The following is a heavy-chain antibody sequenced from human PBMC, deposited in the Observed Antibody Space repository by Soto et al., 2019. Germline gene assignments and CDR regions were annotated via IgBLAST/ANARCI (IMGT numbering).Heavy chain of an antibody. J-gene: IGHJ5*02. CDR1: GGSISSSNW. Sequence: QVQLQESGPGLVKPSGTLSLTCAVSGGSISSSNWWSWVRQPPGKGLEWIGEIYHSGSTNYNPSLTSRVTISIDKSKNQFSLKLSSVTAADTAVYYCARRWMVRGVMNWFDPWGQGTLVTVSS. CDR2: IYHSGST. D-gene: IGHD3-10*01. CDR3: ARRWMVRGVMNWFDP. V-gene: IGHV4-4*02.